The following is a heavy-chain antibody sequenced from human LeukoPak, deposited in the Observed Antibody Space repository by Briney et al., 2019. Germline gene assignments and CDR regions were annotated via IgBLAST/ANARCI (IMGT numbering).Heavy chain of an antibody. CDR3: ARQASDYYYYYMDV. CDR2: IYYSATA. V-gene: IGHV4-39*01. Sequence: SETLSLTCTVSGTSISSSACYWGWIRQVPGKGLEWIGSIYYSATAYYNPSLESRVTISEDTSRSRFSLMLTSVTAADTAVHYCARQASDYYYYYMDVWGQGTTVIVAS. CDR1: GTSISSSACY. J-gene: IGHJ6*03.